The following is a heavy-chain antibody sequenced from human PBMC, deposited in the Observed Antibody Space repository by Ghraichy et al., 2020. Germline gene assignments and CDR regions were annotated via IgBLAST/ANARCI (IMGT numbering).Heavy chain of an antibody. Sequence: GGSLRLSCTASGFSFSSYALHWVRQAPGTGLEWVTVISYDGTNKYYAESVKGRFTISRDNSKDTLYLQMSNLRPEDTAAYHCARAYVTTATATPMDVWGQGTTVTVSS. CDR2: ISYDGTNK. V-gene: IGHV3-30-3*01. D-gene: IGHD4-17*01. CDR3: ARAYVTTATATPMDV. CDR1: GFSFSSYA. J-gene: IGHJ6*02.